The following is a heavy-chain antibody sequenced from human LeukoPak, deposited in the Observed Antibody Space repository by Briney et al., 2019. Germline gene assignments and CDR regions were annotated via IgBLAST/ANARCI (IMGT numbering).Heavy chain of an antibody. Sequence: SETLSLTCAVYGGSFSGYYWSWIRQPPGKGLEWIGEINHSGSTNYNPSLKSRVTISVDTSKSQFSLKLSSVTAADTAVYYCARGGGRITMVRGVIGYWGQGTLVTVSS. V-gene: IGHV4-34*01. J-gene: IGHJ4*02. D-gene: IGHD3-10*01. CDR1: GGSFSGYY. CDR2: INHSGST. CDR3: ARGGGRITMVRGVIGY.